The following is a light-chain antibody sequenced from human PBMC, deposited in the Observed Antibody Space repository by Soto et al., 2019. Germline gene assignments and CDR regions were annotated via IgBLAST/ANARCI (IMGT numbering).Light chain of an antibody. Sequence: QSALTQPASVSGSPGQSITISCTGTSSDVGGYNYVSWYQQHPGKAPKLMIYDVSNRPSGVSTRFSGSKSGNTASLTISGFQAEDEADYYCSSYTSSNTLVVFGGGTKLTVL. J-gene: IGLJ2*01. CDR2: DVS. CDR1: SSDVGGYNY. CDR3: SSYTSSNTLVV. V-gene: IGLV2-14*01.